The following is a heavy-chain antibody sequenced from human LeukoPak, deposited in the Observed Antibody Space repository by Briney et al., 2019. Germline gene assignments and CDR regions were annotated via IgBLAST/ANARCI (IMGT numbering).Heavy chain of an antibody. D-gene: IGHD2-15*01. Sequence: ASVKVSCKAFGYTFTGYYMHWVRQAPGQGLEWMGWINPNSGGTNYAQKFQGRVTMTRDTSISTAYMELSRLRSDDTAVYYCSCGTAARYYFDYWGQGTLVTVSS. CDR3: SCGTAARYYFDY. CDR2: INPNSGGT. CDR1: GYTFTGYY. V-gene: IGHV1-2*02. J-gene: IGHJ4*02.